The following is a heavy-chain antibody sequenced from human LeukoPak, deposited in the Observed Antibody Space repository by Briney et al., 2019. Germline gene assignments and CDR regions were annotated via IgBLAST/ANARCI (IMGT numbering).Heavy chain of an antibody. CDR1: GFTVSSNY. CDR2: IYSGGST. V-gene: IGHV3-53*04. CDR3: ARALWWDNWFDP. Sequence: GGSLRLSCAASGFTVSSNYMRCVREAPGGGVEGVSVIYSGGSTYYADSVKGRFTISRHNSKNTLYLQMNSLRAEDTAVYYCARALWWDNWFDPWGQGTLVTVSS. D-gene: IGHD2-21*01. J-gene: IGHJ5*02.